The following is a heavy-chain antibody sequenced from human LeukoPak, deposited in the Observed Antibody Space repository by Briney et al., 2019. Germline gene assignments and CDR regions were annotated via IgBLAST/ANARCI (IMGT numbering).Heavy chain of an antibody. V-gene: IGHV3-21*01. Sequence: PGGSLRLSXAASGFTFSSYSMNWVRQAPGKGLEWVSSISSSSSYIYYADSVKGRFTISRDNAKNSLYLQMNSLRAEDTAVYYCARVRLEWLEDDAFDIWGQGTMVTVSS. J-gene: IGHJ3*02. CDR2: ISSSSSYI. CDR3: ARVRLEWLEDDAFDI. CDR1: GFTFSSYS. D-gene: IGHD6-19*01.